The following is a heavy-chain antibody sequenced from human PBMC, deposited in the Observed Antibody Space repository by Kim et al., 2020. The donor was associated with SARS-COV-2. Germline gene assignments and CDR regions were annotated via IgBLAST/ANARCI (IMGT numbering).Heavy chain of an antibody. CDR3: VRDSGGLFDY. V-gene: IGHV3-48*01. D-gene: IGHD1-26*01. Sequence: GGSLRLSCAASGFTFSSYSMNWVRQAPGKGLEWVSYISSSSTIYYADSVKGRFTISRDNAKNSLYLQMNSLRAEDTAVYYCVRDSGGLFDYWGQGTLVTVSS. CDR1: GFTFSSYS. CDR2: ISSSSTI. J-gene: IGHJ4*02.